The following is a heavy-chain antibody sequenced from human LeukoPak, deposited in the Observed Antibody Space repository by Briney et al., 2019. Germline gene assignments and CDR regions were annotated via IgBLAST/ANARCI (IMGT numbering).Heavy chain of an antibody. J-gene: IGHJ4*02. V-gene: IGHV1-69*06. Sequence: ASVKLSCKASVGTFTSYAISWVRQAPGQALEWMGGIIPIFGTANYSQKFQGRVTTTADKSTSTAYMELSSLRSEDTAVYYCARRDIVATCPFDYWGQGTLVTVSS. CDR2: IIPIFGTA. CDR3: ARRDIVATCPFDY. D-gene: IGHD5-12*01. CDR1: VGTFTSYA.